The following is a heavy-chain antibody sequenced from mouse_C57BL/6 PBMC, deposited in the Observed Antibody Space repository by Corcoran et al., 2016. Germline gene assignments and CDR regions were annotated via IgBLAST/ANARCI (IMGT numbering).Heavy chain of an antibody. CDR2: MNIYSGVP. CDR1: GYTFTTYG. J-gene: IGHJ1*03. V-gene: IGHV9-3*01. CDR3: ARESNWYFYV. Sequence: QIQLVPSGPALKKPGETVKISCKDSGYTFTTYGMSWVKQAPGKGLRWMGWMNIYSGVPTYADDFKGRFTLSLETSASTAYLAINNLKSEDTATYFCARESNWYFYVWGIGTTVNVSS.